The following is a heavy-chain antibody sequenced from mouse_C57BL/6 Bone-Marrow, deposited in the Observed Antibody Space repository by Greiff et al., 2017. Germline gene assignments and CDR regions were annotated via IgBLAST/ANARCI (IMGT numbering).Heavy chain of an antibody. CDR3: ARGGGSGIY. V-gene: IGHV1-52*01. CDR2: IDPSDSET. D-gene: IGHD3-2*02. Sequence: QVQLQQPGAELVRPGSSVKLSCKASGYTFTSYWMHWVKQRPIQGLEWIGNIDPSDSETHYNQKFKDKATLTVDKSSSTAYLQLISLTSEDSAVYYCARGGGSGIYWGQGTTLTVSS. CDR1: GYTFTSYW. J-gene: IGHJ2*01.